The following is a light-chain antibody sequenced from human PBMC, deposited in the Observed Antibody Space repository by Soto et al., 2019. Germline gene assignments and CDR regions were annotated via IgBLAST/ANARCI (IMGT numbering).Light chain of an antibody. CDR1: QGISNY. Sequence: DIQMTQSPSSLSASVGDRVTITCRASQGISNYLAWYQQKPGKVPKLLIYAASSLQSGLPSRFSGSGSGTYFTVTISSLQPEDDATYYCQKYNSAPLTVGGGTKVEIK. CDR2: AAS. V-gene: IGKV1-27*01. CDR3: QKYNSAPLT. J-gene: IGKJ4*01.